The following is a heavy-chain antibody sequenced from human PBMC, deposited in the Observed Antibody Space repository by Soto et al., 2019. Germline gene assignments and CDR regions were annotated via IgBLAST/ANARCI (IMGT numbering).Heavy chain of an antibody. CDR2: ISSSSSTI. Sequence: GGSLRLSCAASGFTFSSYSMNWVRQAPGKGLEWVSYISSSSSTIYYADSVKGRFTISRDNAKNSLYLQMNSLRDEDTAVYYCARTITMVRGVIARYFDYWGQGTLVTVSS. D-gene: IGHD3-10*01. J-gene: IGHJ4*02. V-gene: IGHV3-48*02. CDR1: GFTFSSYS. CDR3: ARTITMVRGVIARYFDY.